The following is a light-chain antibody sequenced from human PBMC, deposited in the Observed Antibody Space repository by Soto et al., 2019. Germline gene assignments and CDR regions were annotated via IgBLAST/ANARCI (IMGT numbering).Light chain of an antibody. CDR1: QSINNY. Sequence: DIQMTQSPSSLSASLGDRVTITCRASQSINNYLNWYQQEEGKAPKLLIYAATSLQSGVPSRFSGSGSGTEFTLPIISLQPGDFATYYCQQSDNSPYTFGLGTKLEIK. V-gene: IGKV1-39*01. CDR2: AAT. J-gene: IGKJ2*01. CDR3: QQSDNSPYT.